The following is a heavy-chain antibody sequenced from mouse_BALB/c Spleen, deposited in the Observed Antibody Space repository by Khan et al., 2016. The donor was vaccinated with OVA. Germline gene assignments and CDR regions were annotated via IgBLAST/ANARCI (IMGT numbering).Heavy chain of an antibody. Sequence: QVQLKQSGPELKKPGETVKISCRASGYTFTNYGMNWVKQAPGQGLKWMGWINTYIGEPTYADDFKGRFAFSLDASASTAYLQINNLKNEDTATYFCARSNGNYWYAYWGQGTLVTVSA. D-gene: IGHD2-1*01. V-gene: IGHV9-3-1*01. CDR3: ARSNGNYWYAY. CDR1: GYTFTNYG. J-gene: IGHJ3*01. CDR2: INTYIGEP.